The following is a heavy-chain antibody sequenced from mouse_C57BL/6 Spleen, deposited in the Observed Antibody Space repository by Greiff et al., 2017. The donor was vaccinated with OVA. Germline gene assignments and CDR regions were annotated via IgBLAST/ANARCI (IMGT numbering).Heavy chain of an antibody. CDR2: IDPETGGT. J-gene: IGHJ3*01. CDR3: TREGDYSNSFAY. V-gene: IGHV1-15*01. D-gene: IGHD2-5*01. CDR1: GYTFTDYE. Sequence: VKLQQSGAELVRPGASVTLSCKASGYTFTDYEMHWVKQTPVHGLEWIGAIDPETGGTAYNQKFKGKAILTADKSSSTAYMELRSLTSEDSAVYCCTREGDYSNSFAYWGQGTLVTVSA.